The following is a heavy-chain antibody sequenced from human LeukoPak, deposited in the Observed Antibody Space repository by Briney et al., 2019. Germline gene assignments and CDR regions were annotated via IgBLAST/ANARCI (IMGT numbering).Heavy chain of an antibody. J-gene: IGHJ5*02. D-gene: IGHD2-2*01. Sequence: ASVKVSCKASGYTFTGYYMHWVRQARGQGLEWMGWINPKSGGTNYAQKFQGRVTMTRETDISTAYIEVRRLRDDDTAVYYCAREGCSSTSCLGIWFDPWGQGTLVTVSS. CDR3: AREGCSSTSCLGIWFDP. CDR2: INPKSGGT. V-gene: IGHV1-2*02. CDR1: GYTFTGYY.